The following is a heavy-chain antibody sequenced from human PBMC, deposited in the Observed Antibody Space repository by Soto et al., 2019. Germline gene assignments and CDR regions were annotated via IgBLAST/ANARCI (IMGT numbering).Heavy chain of an antibody. J-gene: IGHJ5*02. CDR2: IYPGDSDT. CDR1: GYSFTSYW. CDR3: ARISAEGDGDGGFAP. Sequence: EVQLVESGAEAKKPGESLKISCKGSGYSFTSYWIGWVRQMPGKGLEWMGIIYPGDSDTRYSPPFQGQVTISADKSITTAYLQWNSLKASDTAIYYCARISAEGDGDGGFAPGGQGTLVTVSS. D-gene: IGHD2-2*01. V-gene: IGHV5-51*01.